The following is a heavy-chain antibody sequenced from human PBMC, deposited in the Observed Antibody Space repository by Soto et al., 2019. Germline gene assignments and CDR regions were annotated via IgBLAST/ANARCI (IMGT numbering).Heavy chain of an antibody. Sequence: SETLSLTCAVYGGSFSGYYWSWIRQPPGKGLEWIGEINHSGSTNYNPSLKSRVTISVDTSKNQFSLKLSSVTAADTAVYYCARVTGSAYYFDYWGQGTLVTVSS. V-gene: IGHV4-34*01. CDR3: ARVTGSAYYFDY. CDR1: GGSFSGYY. J-gene: IGHJ4*02. D-gene: IGHD1-20*01. CDR2: INHSGST.